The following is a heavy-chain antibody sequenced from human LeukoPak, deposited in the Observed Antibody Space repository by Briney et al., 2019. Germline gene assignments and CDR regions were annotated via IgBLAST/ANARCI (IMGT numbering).Heavy chain of an antibody. D-gene: IGHD5-24*01. CDR2: IGGSGGHT. CDR3: AKGGAATMRDGYNYYYYYMEV. V-gene: IGHV3-23*01. Sequence: GGSLRLSCAASGLTFSSHAMSWVRQAPGKGLEWVSLIGGSGGHTYYGDSVKGRFTISRDNSTNRLYLQMNSLRPEDTAVYYCAKGGAATMRDGYNYYYYYMEVWGRGTTVTVSS. CDR1: GLTFSSHA. J-gene: IGHJ6*03.